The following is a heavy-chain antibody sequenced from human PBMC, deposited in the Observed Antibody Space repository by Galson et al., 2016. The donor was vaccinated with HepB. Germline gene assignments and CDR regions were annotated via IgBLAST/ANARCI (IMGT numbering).Heavy chain of an antibody. V-gene: IGHV3-72*01. J-gene: IGHJ4*02. CDR1: GFTFSEHY. CDR2: TRNKANSYTT. Sequence: SLRLSCAASGFTFSEHYMDWVRQAPGKGLEWVGRTRNKANSYTTEYAASVKGRFTISRDDSKNSLYLQMNSLRAEDTALYYCTKDIGYVLRSSWFDYWGQGTLVTVSS. D-gene: IGHD6-13*01. CDR3: TKDIGYVLRSSWFDY.